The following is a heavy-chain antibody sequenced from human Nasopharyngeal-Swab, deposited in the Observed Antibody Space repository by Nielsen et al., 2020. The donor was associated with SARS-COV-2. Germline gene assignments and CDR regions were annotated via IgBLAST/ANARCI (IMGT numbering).Heavy chain of an antibody. J-gene: IGHJ4*02. V-gene: IGHV1-69*04. CDR3: ARDLGDYGGKGFGY. CDR1: GGTFSSYA. CDR2: IIPILGIA. D-gene: IGHD4-23*01. Sequence: SVKVSCKASGGTFSSYAISWVRQALGQGLEWMGRIIPILGIANYAQKFQGRVTITADKSTSTAYMELSSLRSEDTAVYYCARDLGDYGGKGFGYWGQGTLVTVSS.